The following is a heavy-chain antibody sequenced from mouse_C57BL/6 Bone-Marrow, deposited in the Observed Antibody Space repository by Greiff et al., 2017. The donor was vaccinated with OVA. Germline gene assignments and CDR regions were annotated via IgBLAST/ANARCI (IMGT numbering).Heavy chain of an antibody. CDR2: IYPENGDT. Sequence: VHVKQSGAELVRPGASVKLSCTASGFNIKDDYMHWVKQRPEQGLEWIGWIYPENGDTEYASKFQGKATITADTSSNTAYLQLSSLTSEDTAVYYCTPPDSNCDWGQGTLVTVSA. CDR3: TPPDSNCD. J-gene: IGHJ3*01. D-gene: IGHD2-5*01. CDR1: GFNIKDDY. V-gene: IGHV14-4*01.